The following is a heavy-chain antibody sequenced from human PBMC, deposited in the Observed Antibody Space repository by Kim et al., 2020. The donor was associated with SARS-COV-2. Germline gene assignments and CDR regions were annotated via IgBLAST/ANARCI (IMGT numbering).Heavy chain of an antibody. CDR1: GFTFDDYY. CDR3: AREMIISSLDT. V-gene: IGHV3-11*04. D-gene: IGHD3-16*02. Sequence: GGSLRLSCLASGFTFDDYYMSWIRQAPGKGLEWISSISATGGIKAYGDSVKGRIAISRDNAKNSVHLQMSSLRVEDTAVYYCAREMIISSLDTWGPGTLVTVSS. J-gene: IGHJ4*02. CDR2: ISATGGIK.